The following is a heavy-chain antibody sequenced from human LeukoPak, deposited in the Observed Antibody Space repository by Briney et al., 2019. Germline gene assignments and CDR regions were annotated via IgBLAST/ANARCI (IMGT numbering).Heavy chain of an antibody. CDR3: ARADRKVGATFDY. CDR1: GYTFSSYA. D-gene: IGHD1-26*01. CDR2: IIPIFGTA. J-gene: IGHJ4*02. V-gene: IGHV1-69*13. Sequence: ASVKVSCKASGYTFSSYAISWVRQAPGQGLEWMGGIIPIFGTANYAQKFQGRVTITADESTSTAYMELSSLRSEDTAVYYCARADRKVGATFDYWGQGTLVTVSS.